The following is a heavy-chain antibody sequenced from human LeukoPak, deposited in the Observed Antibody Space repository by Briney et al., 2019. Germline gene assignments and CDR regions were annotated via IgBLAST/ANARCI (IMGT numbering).Heavy chain of an antibody. CDR3: ARDLAYSRLDY. V-gene: IGHV3-7*01. CDR1: GLTFSSSW. J-gene: IGHJ4*02. CDR2: INPDGNKK. Sequence: GGSLRLSCAVSGLTFSSSWMDGVRQAPGKGLEWVASINPDGNKKYSADSVKGRFTISRDNAENSLYLQMNSLRVEDTAFYYCARDLAYSRLDYWGQGMLVTVSS. D-gene: IGHD5-18*01.